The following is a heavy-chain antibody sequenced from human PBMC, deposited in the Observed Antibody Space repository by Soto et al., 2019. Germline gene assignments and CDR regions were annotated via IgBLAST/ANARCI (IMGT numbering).Heavy chain of an antibody. D-gene: IGHD3-22*01. CDR3: ARPYYYDKTPWYFDL. Sequence: QVQLVESGGGVVQPGRSLRLSCAASGFTFSSYGMHWVRQAPGKGLEWVAVIWYDGSNKYYADSVKGRFTISRDNSKNTLYLQMNSLRAEDTAVYYCARPYYYDKTPWYFDLWGRGTLVTVSS. CDR1: GFTFSSYG. V-gene: IGHV3-33*01. CDR2: IWYDGSNK. J-gene: IGHJ2*01.